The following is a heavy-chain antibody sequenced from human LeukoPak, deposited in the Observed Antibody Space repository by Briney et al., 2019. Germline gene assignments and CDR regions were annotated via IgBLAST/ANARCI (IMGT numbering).Heavy chain of an antibody. CDR3: ARKYGGYADY. J-gene: IGHJ4*02. Sequence: GGSLRLSCAASGFTFGTYAMSWVRQAPGKGLEWVSAINSGGGNTYYADSVKGRFTISRDNAKNSLYLQMNSLRDEDTAVYYCARKYGGYADYWGQGTLVTVSS. V-gene: IGHV3-23*01. CDR2: INSGGGNT. D-gene: IGHD5-12*01. CDR1: GFTFGTYA.